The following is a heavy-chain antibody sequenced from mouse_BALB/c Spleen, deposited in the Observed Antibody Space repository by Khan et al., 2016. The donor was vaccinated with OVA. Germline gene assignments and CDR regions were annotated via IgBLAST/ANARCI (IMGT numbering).Heavy chain of an antibody. CDR1: GYSITSDYA. J-gene: IGHJ2*01. CDR2: ISYSGNT. CDR3: ARIQGGDIDY. D-gene: IGHD3-3*01. Sequence: EVQLQESGPGLVKPSQSLSLTCTVTGYSITSDYAWNWIRQFPGNKLEWMGYISYSGNTKYNPSLKSRISITRDTSKNQSFLQLNFVTTEDTAIYYCARIQGGDIDYWGQGTTLTVSS. V-gene: IGHV3-2*02.